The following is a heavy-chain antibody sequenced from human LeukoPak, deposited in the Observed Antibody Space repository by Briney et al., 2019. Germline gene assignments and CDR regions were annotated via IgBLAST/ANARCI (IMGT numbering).Heavy chain of an antibody. J-gene: IGHJ4*02. CDR3: AKPISFDSSGYYFDY. CDR1: GFTFSSYG. CDR2: IRYDGSNK. V-gene: IGHV3-30*02. Sequence: SGGSLRLSCAASGFTFSSYGMHWVRRAPGKGLEWVAFIRYDGSNKYYADSVKGRFTISRDNSKNTLYLQMNSLRAEDTAVYYCAKPISFDSSGYYFDYWGQGTLVTVSS. D-gene: IGHD3-22*01.